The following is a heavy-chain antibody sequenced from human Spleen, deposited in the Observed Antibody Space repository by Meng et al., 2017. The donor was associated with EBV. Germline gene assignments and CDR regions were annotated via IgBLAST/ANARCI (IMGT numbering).Heavy chain of an antibody. CDR1: GGSISSGGYY. CDR3: ARIDGYSNFDY. V-gene: IGHV4-31*11. CDR2: IYHSGST. D-gene: IGHD5-24*01. Sequence: QGQLQRSGPGLVKPSQTLSLTCAVSGGSISSGGYYWSWIRQPPGKGLEWIGYIYHSGSTNYNPSLKSRVTISVDKSKNQFSLKLTSVTAADTAVYYCARIDGYSNFDYWGQGTLVTVSS. J-gene: IGHJ4*02.